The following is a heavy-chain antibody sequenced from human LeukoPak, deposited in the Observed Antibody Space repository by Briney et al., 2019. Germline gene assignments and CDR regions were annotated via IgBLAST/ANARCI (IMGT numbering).Heavy chain of an antibody. CDR2: IYPGDSAT. J-gene: IGHJ4*02. V-gene: IGHV5-51*01. CDR3: ARRSVGVTGSGWYGLY. CDR1: GYSFTSDW. D-gene: IGHD6-19*01. Sequence: GESLKISCKASGYSFTSDWIGWVRQMPGKGLEWMGIIYPGDSATRYSPSFQGQVTISADKSISTAFLQWSSLKASDIAIYYCARRSVGVTGSGWYGLYWGQGALVTVSS.